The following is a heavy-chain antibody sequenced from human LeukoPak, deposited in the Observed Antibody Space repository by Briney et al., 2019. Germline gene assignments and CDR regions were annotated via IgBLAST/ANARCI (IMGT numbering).Heavy chain of an antibody. J-gene: IGHJ5*02. CDR1: AYSFTNYW. V-gene: IGHV5-10-1*01. CDR3: ARRRGPKVDP. CDR2: IDPSDSYT. D-gene: IGHD3-10*01. Sequence: GESLKISCKGSAYSFTNYWISWVRQMPGKGLEWMGRIDPSDSYTNYSPSFQGHVTISADKSISTAYLQWSSLKASDTAMYYCARRRGPKVDPWGQGTLVTVSS.